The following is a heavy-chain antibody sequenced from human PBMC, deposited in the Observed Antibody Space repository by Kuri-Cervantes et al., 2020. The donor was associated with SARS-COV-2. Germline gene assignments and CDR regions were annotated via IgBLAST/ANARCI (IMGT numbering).Heavy chain of an antibody. CDR1: GFTFSKYG. V-gene: IGHV3-33*01. CDR2: IWYDGSDK. CDR3: ATTRGGGYDSYYYYGMDV. J-gene: IGHJ6*01. Sequence: GGSLRLSCAASGFTFSKYGMQWVRQAPGKGLQWVALIWYDGSDKYYTDSVKGRFTMSRDNSKNTLYSQMNSLRVEDTAVYYCATTRGGGYDSYYYYGMDVWGQGTTVTVSS. D-gene: IGHD1-26*01.